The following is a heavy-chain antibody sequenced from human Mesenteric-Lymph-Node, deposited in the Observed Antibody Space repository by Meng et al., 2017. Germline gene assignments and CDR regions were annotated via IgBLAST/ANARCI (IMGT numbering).Heavy chain of an antibody. J-gene: IGHJ4*02. Sequence: GESLKISCAASGFTVSSNYMSWVRQAPGKGLEWVSVIYSGGSTYYADSVKGRFTISRDNAKNSLYLQMNSLRAEDTAIYYCVRSGVAVAATLWDWGQGALVTVSS. CDR2: IYSGGST. CDR3: VRSGVAVAATLWD. V-gene: IGHV3-53*01. CDR1: GFTVSSNY. D-gene: IGHD2-15*01.